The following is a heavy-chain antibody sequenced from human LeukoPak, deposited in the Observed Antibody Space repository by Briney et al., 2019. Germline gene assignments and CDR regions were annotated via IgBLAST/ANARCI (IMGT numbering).Heavy chain of an antibody. V-gene: IGHV3-30*02. CDR3: AKDRYLAAAFYFDY. J-gene: IGHJ4*02. Sequence: PGGSLRLSCAASGFTFSSYGMHWVRQAPGKGLEWVAFIRYDGSNKYYADSVKGRFTISRDNSKNTLYLQMNSLRAEDTAVYYCAKDRYLAAAFYFDYWGQGTRVTVSS. CDR1: GFTFSSYG. CDR2: IRYDGSNK. D-gene: IGHD6-13*01.